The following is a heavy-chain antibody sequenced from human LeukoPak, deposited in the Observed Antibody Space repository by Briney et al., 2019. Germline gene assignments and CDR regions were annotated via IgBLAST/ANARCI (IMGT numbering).Heavy chain of an antibody. J-gene: IGHJ5*02. Sequence: GGSLRLSCAASGFTFSSYVMHWVRQAPGKGLECVAVIWYDGSNKYYADSVKRRFTISRDNSKNTLYLQMNSLRAEDTAVYYCAKDPDYGDPNWFDPWGQGTLVTVSS. CDR1: GFTFSSYV. CDR3: AKDPDYGDPNWFDP. V-gene: IGHV3-33*06. CDR2: IWYDGSNK. D-gene: IGHD4-17*01.